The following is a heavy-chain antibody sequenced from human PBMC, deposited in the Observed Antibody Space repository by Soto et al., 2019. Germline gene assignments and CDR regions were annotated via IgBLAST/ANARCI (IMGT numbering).Heavy chain of an antibody. J-gene: IGHJ5*02. Sequence: SVKVSCKASGGTFSSYTISWVRQAPGQGLEWMGRIIPILGIANYAQKFQGRVTITADKSTSTAYMELSSLRSEDTAVYYCAREITSSSWYVYYLFDLCGKGSLVTVSS. V-gene: IGHV1-69*04. CDR1: GGTFSSYT. CDR2: IIPILGIA. CDR3: AREITSSSWYVYYLFDL. D-gene: IGHD6-13*01.